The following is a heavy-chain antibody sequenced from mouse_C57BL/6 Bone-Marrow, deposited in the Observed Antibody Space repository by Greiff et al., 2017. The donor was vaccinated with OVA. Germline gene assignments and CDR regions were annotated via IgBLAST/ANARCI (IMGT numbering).Heavy chain of an antibody. CDR3: ARYDGGDY. CDR1: GFTFSSYG. V-gene: IGHV5-6*01. Sequence: EVKLMESGGDLVKPGGSLKLSCAASGFTFSSYGMSWVRQTPDKRLEWVATISSGGSYTYYPDSVKGRFTISRDNATNTLYLQMRSLKSEDTAMYFCARYDGGDYWGQGTTLTVSS. J-gene: IGHJ2*01. D-gene: IGHD2-3*01. CDR2: ISSGGSYT.